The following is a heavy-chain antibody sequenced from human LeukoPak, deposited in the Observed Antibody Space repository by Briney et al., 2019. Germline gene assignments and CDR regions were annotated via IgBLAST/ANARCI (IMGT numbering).Heavy chain of an antibody. J-gene: IGHJ4*02. CDR2: IYSGGST. CDR3: ARGPRYYYDSSGYYHFDY. D-gene: IGHD3-22*01. Sequence: GGSLRLSCAASGFTVSSNYMSWVRQAPGKGLEWVSVIYSGGSTYYADSVKGRFTISRDNSKNTLYLQMNSLRAEDTAVYYCARGPRYYYDSSGYYHFDYWGQGTLVTVSS. V-gene: IGHV3-53*01. CDR1: GFTVSSNY.